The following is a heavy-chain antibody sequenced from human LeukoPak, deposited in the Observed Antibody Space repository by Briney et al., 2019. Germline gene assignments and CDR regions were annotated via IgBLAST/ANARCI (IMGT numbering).Heavy chain of an antibody. CDR1: GGSISSYY. J-gene: IGHJ4*02. CDR2: IYYSGST. CDR3: ARDPGYSSSWGWFDY. D-gene: IGHD6-13*01. V-gene: IGHV4-59*01. Sequence: PSETLSLTCTVSGGSISSYYWSWIRQPPGKGLEWIGYIYYSGSTNYNPSPKSRVTISVDTSKNQFSLKLSSVTAADTAVYYCARDPGYSSSWGWFDYWGQGTLVTVSS.